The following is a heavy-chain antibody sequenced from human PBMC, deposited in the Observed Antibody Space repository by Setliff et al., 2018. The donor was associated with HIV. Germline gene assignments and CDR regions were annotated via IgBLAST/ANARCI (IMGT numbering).Heavy chain of an antibody. CDR1: GFTFSSYS. CDR2: ISSGGEIM. J-gene: IGHJ4*02. Sequence: GGSLRLSCAASGFTFSSYSMNWVRQAPGKGLEWVSAISSGGEIMFYADSVKGRFTISRDNSKNTLYLQMISLRAGDAAVYYCAKSLLVAGNDYWGQGTLVTVSS. D-gene: IGHD2-8*02. V-gene: IGHV3-23*01. CDR3: AKSLLVAGNDY.